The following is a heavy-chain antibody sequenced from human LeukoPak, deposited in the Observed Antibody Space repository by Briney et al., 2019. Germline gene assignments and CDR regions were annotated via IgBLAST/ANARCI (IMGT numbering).Heavy chain of an antibody. CDR3: ARDMDPYYFDY. CDR1: GFIFSPYN. J-gene: IGHJ4*02. CDR2: ISSGSTTM. V-gene: IGHV3-48*01. Sequence: EGSLRLSCAASGFIFSPYNMNWVRQAPGKGLEWVSFISSGSTTMYYADSVKGRFTISRDNAKNLLYLQMNSLRAEDTAVYYCARDMDPYYFDYWGQGTLVTVSS. D-gene: IGHD3-10*01.